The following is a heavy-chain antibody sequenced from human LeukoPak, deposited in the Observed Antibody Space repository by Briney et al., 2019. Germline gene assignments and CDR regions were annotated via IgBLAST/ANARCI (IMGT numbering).Heavy chain of an antibody. Sequence: GGSLRLSCAASGFTFSSYGMHWVRQAPGMGLEWVAFIRYDGSNKYYADSVKGRFTISRDNSKNTLYLQMNSLRAEDTAVYYCAKGGLYSYVLSDFDYWGQGTLVTVSS. CDR2: IRYDGSNK. D-gene: IGHD5-18*01. J-gene: IGHJ4*02. V-gene: IGHV3-30*02. CDR1: GFTFSSYG. CDR3: AKGGLYSYVLSDFDY.